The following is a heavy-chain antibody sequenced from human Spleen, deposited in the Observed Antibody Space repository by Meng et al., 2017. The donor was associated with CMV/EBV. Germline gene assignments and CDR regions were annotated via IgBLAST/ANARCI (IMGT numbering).Heavy chain of an antibody. CDR1: GYSFTSYY. Sequence: ASVKVSCKAFGYSFTSYYIHWVRQAPGQGLEWMGIINPSGGSTSYAQKFQGRVTMTRDTSTSTVYMELSSLRSEDTAVYYCARGGGHCSSTSCFTSSGYYYGMDVWGQGTTVTVSS. D-gene: IGHD2-2*01. CDR3: ARGGGHCSSTSCFTSSGYYYGMDV. J-gene: IGHJ6*02. V-gene: IGHV1-46*01. CDR2: INPSGGST.